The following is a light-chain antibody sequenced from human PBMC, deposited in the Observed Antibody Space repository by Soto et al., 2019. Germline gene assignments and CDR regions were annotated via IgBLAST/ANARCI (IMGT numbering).Light chain of an antibody. J-gene: IGKJ5*01. Sequence: EIVLTQSPATLSLSPGERATLSCRASQSVSSYLAWYQQKPGQAPRLLSYDASNRATGIPARFSGSGSGTDFTLTISSREPEDFAVYYCQQRSNWPPNTFGQGTRREIK. CDR2: DAS. CDR3: QQRSNWPPNT. V-gene: IGKV3-11*01. CDR1: QSVSSY.